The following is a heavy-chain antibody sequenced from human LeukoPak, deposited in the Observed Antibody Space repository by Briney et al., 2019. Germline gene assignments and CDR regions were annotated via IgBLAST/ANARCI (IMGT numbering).Heavy chain of an antibody. CDR1: GGTFSSYA. D-gene: IGHD6-6*01. J-gene: IGHJ6*03. CDR2: IIPIFGTA. V-gene: IGHV1-69*05. Sequence: SVKVSFKASGGTFSSYAISWVRQAPGQGLEWMGRIIPIFGTANYAQKFQGRVTITTDESTSTAYMGLSSLRSEDTAVYYCARDSDSSSSDNYYYYYMDVWGKGTTVTVSS. CDR3: ARDSDSSSSDNYYYYYMDV.